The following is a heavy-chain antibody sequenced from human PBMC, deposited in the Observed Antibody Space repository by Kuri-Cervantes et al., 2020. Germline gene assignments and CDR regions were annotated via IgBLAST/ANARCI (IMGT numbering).Heavy chain of an antibody. CDR2: INSDGSST. CDR3: ARLPYSGDDYFDY. Sequence: GESLKISCAASGFTFSSYGMHWVRQAPGKGLVWVSRINSDGSSTSYADSVKGRFTISRDNAKNTLYLQMNSLRAEDTAVYYCARLPYSGDDYFDYWGQGTLVTVSS. V-gene: IGHV3-74*01. CDR1: GFTFSSYG. D-gene: IGHD5-12*01. J-gene: IGHJ4*02.